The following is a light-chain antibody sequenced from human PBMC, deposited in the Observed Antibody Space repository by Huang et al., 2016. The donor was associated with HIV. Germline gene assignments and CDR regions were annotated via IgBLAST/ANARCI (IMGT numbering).Light chain of an antibody. Sequence: DIQMTQSPSSLSASVGDRVTITCRASQNINSYLNWYQKKPVTAPKVLIYGASILQSGVPSRFSGSGSGTDFTLTISSLQPDDFATYYCQQSDNIPPTFGQGTRV. J-gene: IGKJ1*01. CDR2: GAS. V-gene: IGKV1-39*01. CDR3: QQSDNIPPT. CDR1: QNINSY.